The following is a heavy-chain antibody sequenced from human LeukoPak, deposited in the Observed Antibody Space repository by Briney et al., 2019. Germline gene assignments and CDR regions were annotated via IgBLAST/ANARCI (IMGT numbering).Heavy chain of an antibody. J-gene: IGHJ4*02. D-gene: IGHD3-22*01. Sequence: GGSLRLSCAASGFTFSSYAMSWVRQAPGEGLEWVSAISGSGGSTYYADSVKGRFTISRDNSKNTLYLQMNSLRAEDTAVYYCAKRPAKYYYDSSGYYHDYWGQGTLVTVSS. CDR3: AKRPAKYYYDSSGYYHDY. V-gene: IGHV3-23*01. CDR1: GFTFSSYA. CDR2: ISGSGGST.